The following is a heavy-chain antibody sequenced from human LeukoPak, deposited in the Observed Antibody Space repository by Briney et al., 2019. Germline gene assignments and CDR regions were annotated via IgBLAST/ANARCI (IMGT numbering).Heavy chain of an antibody. CDR1: GGSMSTYY. J-gene: IGHJ4*02. V-gene: IGHV4-4*09. D-gene: IGHD4-11*01. CDR3: ARLLRYSNYFDY. CDR2: IYTSGST. Sequence: SGTLSLTCTVSGGSMSTYYWSWIRQPPGKGLEWIGHIYTSGSTNYNPSLKSRVTMSVDTSKNQFSLKLTSVTAADTAVYYCARLLRYSNYFDYWGQGTLVTVSS.